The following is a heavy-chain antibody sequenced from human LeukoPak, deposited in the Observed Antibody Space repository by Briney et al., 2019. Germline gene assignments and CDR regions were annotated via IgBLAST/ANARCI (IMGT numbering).Heavy chain of an antibody. Sequence: GGSLRLSCAASGFTFSSYAMSWVRQAPGKGLEWVSAISGSGGRTYYADSVEGRFTISRDNSKNTLYLQMNSLRAEDTAVYYCANDPTYYDILTGYYRAEFDYWGQGTLVTVSS. CDR1: GFTFSSYA. CDR2: ISGSGGRT. J-gene: IGHJ4*02. CDR3: ANDPTYYDILTGYYRAEFDY. D-gene: IGHD3-9*01. V-gene: IGHV3-23*01.